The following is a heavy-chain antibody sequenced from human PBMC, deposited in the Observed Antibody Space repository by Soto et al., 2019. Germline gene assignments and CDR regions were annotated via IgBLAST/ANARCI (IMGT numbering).Heavy chain of an antibody. CDR1: GFTVSGMF. CDR2: IYPAGPT. Sequence: GGSLRLSCTASGFTVSGMFMNWVRQAPGKGLEWVSVIYPAGPTYYADSVKGRFTISRDNSKNTLFLQLNNLRAEDTAVYYCARDADSSGLHYWGQGILVTVSS. J-gene: IGHJ4*02. V-gene: IGHV3-53*01. CDR3: ARDADSSGLHY. D-gene: IGHD6-19*01.